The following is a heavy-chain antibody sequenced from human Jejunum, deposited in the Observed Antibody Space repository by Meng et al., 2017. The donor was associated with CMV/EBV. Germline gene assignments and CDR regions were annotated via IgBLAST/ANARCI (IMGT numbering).Heavy chain of an antibody. CDR1: TLSDYA. CDR3: TRHSIVVVPAAGFDP. Sequence: TLSDYAIRWVRQAPGKGPEWVGRIGSKTYSSATAYAASVKGRFIISRDDSKNTAYLQMNSLKTEDTAVYYCTRHSIVVVPAAGFDPWGQGTLVTVSS. V-gene: IGHV3-73*01. J-gene: IGHJ5*02. D-gene: IGHD2-2*01. CDR2: IGSKTYSSAT.